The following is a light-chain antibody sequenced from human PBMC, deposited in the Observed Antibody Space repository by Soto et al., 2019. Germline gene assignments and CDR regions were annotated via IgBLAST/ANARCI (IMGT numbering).Light chain of an antibody. J-gene: IGKJ5*01. Sequence: DIVMTQSPLSLPVTPGEPASISCRSSQSLLHSNGYNYLDWYLQKPGQSPQLLIYVASNRASGVPDRLSGSGSGTECALKISRVEAGDVGVYYCRQARQSPITFGRGTRLEI. CDR1: QSLLHSNGYNY. V-gene: IGKV2-28*01. CDR3: RQARQSPIT. CDR2: VAS.